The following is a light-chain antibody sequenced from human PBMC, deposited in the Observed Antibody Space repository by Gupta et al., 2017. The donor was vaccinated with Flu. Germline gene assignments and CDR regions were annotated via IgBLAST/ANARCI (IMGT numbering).Light chain of an antibody. CDR3: QQYNRWPQT. CDR2: DAS. J-gene: IGKJ1*01. Sequence: PATLSVSPGEGATLSCRASQSISNTLAWYQQKPGQPPRLLIYDASTRATGFPARFSGGGSGTEFTLTISSLQPEDFAVYYCQQYNRWPQTFGQGTKIEIK. V-gene: IGKV3-15*01. CDR1: QSISNT.